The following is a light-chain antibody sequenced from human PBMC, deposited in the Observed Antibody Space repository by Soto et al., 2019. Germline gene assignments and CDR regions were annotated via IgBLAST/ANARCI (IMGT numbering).Light chain of an antibody. CDR1: QSVSSSY. CDR2: GAS. CDR3: QRYNNWPLT. Sequence: EIVLTQSPGTLSLSPGERATLSCRASQSVSSSYLAWYQQKPGQAPRLLIYGASTRATGIPARFSGSGSGTEFTLTISSLQSEDFAVYSCQRYNNWPLTFGQGTKVDIK. V-gene: IGKV3-15*01. J-gene: IGKJ1*01.